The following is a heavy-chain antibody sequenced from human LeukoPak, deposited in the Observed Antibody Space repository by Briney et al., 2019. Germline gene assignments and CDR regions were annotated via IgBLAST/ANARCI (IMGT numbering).Heavy chain of an antibody. D-gene: IGHD3-22*01. J-gene: IGHJ4*02. Sequence: PSETLSLTCTVSGGSISSYYWSWIRQPPGKGLEWIGYIYYSGSTNYNPSLKSRVTISVDTSKNQFSLKLSSVTAADTAVYYCARRVPYDSSGFDYWGQGTLVTVSS. CDR2: IYYSGST. V-gene: IGHV4-59*08. CDR3: ARRVPYDSSGFDY. CDR1: GGSISSYY.